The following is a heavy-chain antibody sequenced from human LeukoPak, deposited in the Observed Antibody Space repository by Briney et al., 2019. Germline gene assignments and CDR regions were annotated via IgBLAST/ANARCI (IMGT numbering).Heavy chain of an antibody. CDR1: GFTFNIHW. CDR2: ILQDGSDE. CDR3: AKKAYNSDSFDY. D-gene: IGHD6-19*01. J-gene: IGHJ4*02. V-gene: IGHV3-7*05. Sequence: GGSLRLSCAASGFTFNIHWMAWVRQAPGKGLEWVANILQDGSDEHYVDSVKGRFTMSRDNAKNSLYLQMNSLRAEDTAVYYCAKKAYNSDSFDYWGQGTLVTVSS.